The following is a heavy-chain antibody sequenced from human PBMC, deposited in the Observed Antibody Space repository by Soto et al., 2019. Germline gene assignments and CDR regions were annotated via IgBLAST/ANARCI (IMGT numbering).Heavy chain of an antibody. CDR1: GFSFSSFA. CDR2: ISGSGGHT. V-gene: IGHV3-23*01. Sequence: EVQLLESGGGLVQPGGSLRLSCAASGFSFSSFALTWVRQAPGKGLEWVSAISGSGGHTYYADSVTGRFTISRDNSNNTLYLQMNSLRAEDTALYYCAKNTGWDGKSDAFDIWGQGTMVTVSS. J-gene: IGHJ3*02. D-gene: IGHD6-19*01. CDR3: AKNTGWDGKSDAFDI.